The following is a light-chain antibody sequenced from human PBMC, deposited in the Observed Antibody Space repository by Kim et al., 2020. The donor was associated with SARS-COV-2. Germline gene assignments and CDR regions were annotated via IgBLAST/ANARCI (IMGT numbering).Light chain of an antibody. CDR3: ISYTSSTTLVV. CDR2: DVT. Sequence: QSALTQPASVSGSPGQSITISCTGTNSDIGYYNFVSWYQQHPGKAPKLIIYDVTRRPSGVSNRFSGSKSGNTASLTISGLQTEDEADYYCISYTSSTTLVVFGGGTKL. CDR1: NSDIGYYNF. J-gene: IGLJ2*01. V-gene: IGLV2-14*03.